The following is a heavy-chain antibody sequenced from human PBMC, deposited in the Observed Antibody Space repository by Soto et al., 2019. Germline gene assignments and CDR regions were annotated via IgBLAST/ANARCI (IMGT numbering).Heavy chain of an antibody. CDR2: IIPVLGIA. J-gene: IGHJ4*02. CDR3: ARFAPYGTSWSSYFDY. D-gene: IGHD3-10*01. CDR1: GGTFSSYT. Sequence: GASVKVSCKASGGTFSSYTISRVRQAPGQGLEWMGRIIPVLGIANYAQKFRGRVTITADKSTSTAYMELSSLRSEDTAVYYCARFAPYGTSWSSYFDYWGQGTLVTVSS. V-gene: IGHV1-69*02.